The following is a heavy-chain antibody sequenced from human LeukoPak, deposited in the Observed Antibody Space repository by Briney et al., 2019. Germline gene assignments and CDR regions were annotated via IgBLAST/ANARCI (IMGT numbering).Heavy chain of an antibody. CDR1: GYTFTGYY. Sequence: APVKVSCKASGYTFTGYYMHWVRQAPGQGLEWMGWINPNSGGTNYAQKFQGRVTMTRDTSISTAYMELSRLRSDDTAVYYCARGGYDILTGYYRGAYYYYYMDVWGKGTTVTISS. J-gene: IGHJ6*03. CDR2: INPNSGGT. D-gene: IGHD3-9*01. CDR3: ARGGYDILTGYYRGAYYYYYMDV. V-gene: IGHV1-2*02.